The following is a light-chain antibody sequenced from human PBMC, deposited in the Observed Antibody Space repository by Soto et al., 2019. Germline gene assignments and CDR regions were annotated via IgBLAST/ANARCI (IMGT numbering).Light chain of an antibody. CDR1: SSDVGAYNY. CDR2: DVS. V-gene: IGLV2-14*03. J-gene: IGLJ3*02. CDR3: SSYTGSITRV. Sequence: QSALTQPASVSGSPGQSITISCTGTSSDVGAYNYVSWYQQHPGKAPKVMIFDVSNRPSGISNRFSGSKSGNTASLTISGLQAEDEADYYCSSYTGSITRVFGGGTKLTVL.